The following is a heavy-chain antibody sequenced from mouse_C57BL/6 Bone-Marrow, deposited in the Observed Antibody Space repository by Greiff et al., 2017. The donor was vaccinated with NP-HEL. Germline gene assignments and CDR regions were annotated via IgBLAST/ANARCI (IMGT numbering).Heavy chain of an antibody. J-gene: IGHJ3*01. CDR1: GYTFTSYW. Sequence: QVQLQQPGAELVKPGASVKMSCKASGYTFTSYWITWVKQRPGQGLEWIGDIYPGSGSTNYNEKFKSKATLTVDPSSSTAYMQLSSLTSEDSAVYYCARSIYYGYDGAFSPWFAYWGQGTLVTVSA. CDR3: ARSIYYGYDGAFSPWFAY. CDR2: IYPGSGST. D-gene: IGHD2-2*01. V-gene: IGHV1-55*01.